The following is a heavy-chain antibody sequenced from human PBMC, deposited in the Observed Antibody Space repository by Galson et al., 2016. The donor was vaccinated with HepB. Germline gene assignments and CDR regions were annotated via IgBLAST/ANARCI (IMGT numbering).Heavy chain of an antibody. CDR1: GYDFSSHW. D-gene: IGHD2-2*01. Sequence: QSGAEVKKPGESLKISCKGSGYDFSSHWIAWVRQVPGKGPEWMGLIYPGDSDPRYSPSFQGQVTISADKSISSAYLQWSSLKASDTALYYCARQRLAPAEIWGQGTMVTVSS. V-gene: IGHV5-51*01. CDR3: ARQRLAPAEI. J-gene: IGHJ3*02. CDR2: IYPGDSDP.